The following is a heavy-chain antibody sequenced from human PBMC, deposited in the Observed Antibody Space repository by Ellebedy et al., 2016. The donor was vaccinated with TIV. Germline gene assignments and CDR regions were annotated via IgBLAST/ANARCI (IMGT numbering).Heavy chain of an antibody. J-gene: IGHJ4*02. Sequence: GESLKISCAASGFTFSDYVMAWVRQVPGKGLEWVSAVSERDGRTFYADSVKGRFSISRDNFKNTLFLQMHSLAAGDTAVYYCTKRADNWGFFDYWGQGTLVTVSS. CDR3: TKRADNWGFFDY. V-gene: IGHV3-23*01. CDR2: VSERDGRT. D-gene: IGHD1-1*01. CDR1: GFTFSDYV.